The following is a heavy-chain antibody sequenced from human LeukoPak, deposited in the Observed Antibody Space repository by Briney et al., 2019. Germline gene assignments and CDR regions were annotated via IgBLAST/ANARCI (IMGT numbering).Heavy chain of an antibody. CDR3: AKNSGPWYYYDSSGYYPFDY. D-gene: IGHD3-22*01. CDR2: ISGSGGST. J-gene: IGHJ4*02. Sequence: PGGSLRLSCAASGFTFSSYAMSWVRQAPGKGLEWVSAISGSGGSTYYADSVKGRFTISRDNSKNTLYLQMNSLRAEDTAVYYCAKNSGPWYYYDSSGYYPFDYWGQGTLVTVSS. CDR1: GFTFSSYA. V-gene: IGHV3-23*01.